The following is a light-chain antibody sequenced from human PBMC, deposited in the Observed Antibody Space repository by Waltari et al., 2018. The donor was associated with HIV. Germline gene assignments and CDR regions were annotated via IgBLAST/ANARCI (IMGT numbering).Light chain of an antibody. CDR2: EVN. Sequence: QSALTPSASVSGPPRPSITISCTRTSTNIGSYNLLSWYQQHPGKAPKVIIYEVNKRPSGVSNRVSGSTSGSTAALTISGLQAEDEADYYCCSYAGSSNVVFGGGTKLTVL. J-gene: IGLJ2*01. CDR1: STNIGSYNL. V-gene: IGLV2-23*02. CDR3: CSYAGSSNVV.